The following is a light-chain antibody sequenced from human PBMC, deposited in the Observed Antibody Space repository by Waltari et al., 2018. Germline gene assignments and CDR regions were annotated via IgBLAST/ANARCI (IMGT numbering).Light chain of an antibody. Sequence: EVLLTHSPGTLSLSPGDRATLSCRASESVDDLFAWYQQKPGQAPRLLIHDASTRATGIPDRFSGSGSGTDFTLTISRLEAGDFALYYCQQYRMTPVTFGQGTKVEVK. CDR3: QQYRMTPVT. V-gene: IGKV3-20*01. CDR2: DAS. J-gene: IGKJ2*01. CDR1: ESVDDL.